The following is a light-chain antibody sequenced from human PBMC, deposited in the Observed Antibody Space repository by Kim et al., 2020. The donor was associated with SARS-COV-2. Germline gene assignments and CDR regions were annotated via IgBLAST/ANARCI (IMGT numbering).Light chain of an antibody. CDR2: DAS. J-gene: IGKJ1*01. CDR3: QKYNSAPRT. V-gene: IGKV1-27*01. Sequence: DIQMTQSPSSLSASVGDRITITCRASQGISEYLAWYQQRPGKVPKLLIYDASVLQSGAPSRFSGSGSGTVFTLTISRLQPEDVGTYYCQKYNSAPRTFGQGTKVDIK. CDR1: QGISEY.